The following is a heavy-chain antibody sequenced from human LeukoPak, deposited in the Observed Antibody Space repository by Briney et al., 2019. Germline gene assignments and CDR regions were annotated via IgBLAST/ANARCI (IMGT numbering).Heavy chain of an antibody. CDR2: INHSGST. V-gene: IGHV4-34*01. Sequence: SETLSLTCAVYGGSFSGYYWSWIRQSPGKGLEWIGEINHSGSTNYNPSLKSRVTISVDTSKNQFSLKLSSVTAADTAVYYCARGVVVPAAAGAFDIWGQGTMVTVST. CDR1: GGSFSGYY. CDR3: ARGVVVPAAAGAFDI. D-gene: IGHD2-2*01. J-gene: IGHJ3*02.